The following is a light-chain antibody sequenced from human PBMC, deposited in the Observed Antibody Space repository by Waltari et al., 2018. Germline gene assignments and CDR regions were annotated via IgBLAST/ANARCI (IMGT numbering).Light chain of an antibody. Sequence: EILMTQSPATLSVSPGERATLSCRASQSVRSKLAWYQQTPGQAPRLLIYGASTRATGVPARFSGSGSGTEFTLSISSLQSDDFVIYYCQQYNNWPSITFGQGTKLEIK. V-gene: IGKV3-15*01. J-gene: IGKJ2*01. CDR3: QQYNNWPSIT. CDR1: QSVRSK. CDR2: GAS.